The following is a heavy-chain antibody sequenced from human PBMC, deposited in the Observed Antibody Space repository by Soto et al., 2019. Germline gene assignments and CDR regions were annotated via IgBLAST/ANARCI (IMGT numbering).Heavy chain of an antibody. V-gene: IGHV3-30*18. D-gene: IGHD1-1*01. Sequence: HPGGSLRLSCVASSLTFRNYGIHWVRQAPGKGLEWVAVISSDGNNIYYADSVRGRFTISRDNSKNTMFLQMNSLRGEDTAVYYCAKDKFRTGLGYFDSWGQGTLVTVSS. J-gene: IGHJ4*02. CDR3: AKDKFRTGLGYFDS. CDR2: ISSDGNNI. CDR1: SLTFRNYG.